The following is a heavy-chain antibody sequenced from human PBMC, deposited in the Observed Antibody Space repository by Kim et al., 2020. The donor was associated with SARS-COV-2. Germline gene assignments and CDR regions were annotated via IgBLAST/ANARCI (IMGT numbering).Heavy chain of an antibody. D-gene: IGHD1-26*01. CDR3: AKSFSGSYFGYDY. J-gene: IGHJ4*02. CDR1: GFIFNTYG. Sequence: GGSLRLSCAASGFIFNTYGMHWVRQAPGKGLEWVAVISYDGSHTYYEDSVKGRFTISRDNSKNTLYLQMNSLRIEDTAVYYCAKSFSGSYFGYDYWGPGPLV. V-gene: IGHV3-30*18. CDR2: ISYDGSHT.